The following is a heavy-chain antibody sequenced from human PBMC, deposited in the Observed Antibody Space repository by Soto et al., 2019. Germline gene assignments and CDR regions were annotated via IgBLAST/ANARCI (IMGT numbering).Heavy chain of an antibody. CDR1: GFTFSSYA. Sequence: PGGSLRLSCAASGFTFSSYAMHWVRQAPGKGLEYVSAISSNGGSTYYANSVKGRFTISRDNSKNTLYLQMGSLRAEDMAVYYCARDHGDYGEEYYMAVRGKETTVTVSS. V-gene: IGHV3-64*01. D-gene: IGHD4-17*01. CDR2: ISSNGGST. J-gene: IGHJ6*03. CDR3: ARDHGDYGEEYYMAV.